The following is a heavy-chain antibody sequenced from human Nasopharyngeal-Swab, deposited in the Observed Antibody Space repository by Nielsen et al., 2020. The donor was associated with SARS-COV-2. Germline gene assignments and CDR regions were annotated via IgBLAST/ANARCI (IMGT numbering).Heavy chain of an antibody. V-gene: IGHV3-30*18. J-gene: IGHJ6*03. CDR1: GFTFSSYG. CDR3: AKDFRSGWTSYYYYYMDV. Sequence: GESLKISCAASGFTFSSYGMHWVRQAPGKGLEWVAVISYDGSNKYYADSVKGRFTISRDNSKNTLYLQMNSLRAEDTAVYYCAKDFRSGWTSYYYYYMDVWGKGTMVTVSS. D-gene: IGHD6-19*01. CDR2: ISYDGSNK.